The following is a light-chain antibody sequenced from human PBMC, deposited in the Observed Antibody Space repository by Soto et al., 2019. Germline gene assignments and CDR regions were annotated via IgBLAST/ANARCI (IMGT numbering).Light chain of an antibody. CDR3: QHYNSYSEA. CDR2: AAS. V-gene: IGKV1-39*01. Sequence: DIQLTQSQYSLSASVGERVTLTCRASQSISSYLNWYQQKPGKAPKLLIYAASSLQSGVPSTFSGSGSGTDFTLTISSLQPDDFATYYCQHYNSYSEAFGQGTKVDIK. J-gene: IGKJ1*01. CDR1: QSISSY.